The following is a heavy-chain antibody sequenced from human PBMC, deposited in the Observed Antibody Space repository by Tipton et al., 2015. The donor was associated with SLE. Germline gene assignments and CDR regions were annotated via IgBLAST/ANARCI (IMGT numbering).Heavy chain of an antibody. CDR1: GNSISGYY. Sequence: TLSLTCTVSGNSISGYYWNWIRQPPGKGLEWIGYIYHSGSTNYNPSLKSRVTISLDTSKKQFSLKLSSVTAADTAVYYCATSTGTSWYLTAFDIWGQGTMVTVSS. V-gene: IGHV4-59*01. CDR3: ATSTGTSWYLTAFDI. CDR2: IYHSGST. D-gene: IGHD6-13*01. J-gene: IGHJ3*02.